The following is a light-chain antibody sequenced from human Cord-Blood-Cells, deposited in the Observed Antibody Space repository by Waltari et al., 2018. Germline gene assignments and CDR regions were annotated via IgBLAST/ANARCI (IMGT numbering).Light chain of an antibody. CDR3: CSYAGSYTYV. Sequence: QSALTQPRSVSVSPGQSVTISCTGTSSDVGGYNYVSWYQQHPGTAPQLMIYDVSKRPSGVPDRFSGSKSGNTASLTISGLQAEDEADYYCCSYAGSYTYVFGTGTKVTVL. CDR2: DVS. J-gene: IGLJ1*01. CDR1: SSDVGGYNY. V-gene: IGLV2-11*01.